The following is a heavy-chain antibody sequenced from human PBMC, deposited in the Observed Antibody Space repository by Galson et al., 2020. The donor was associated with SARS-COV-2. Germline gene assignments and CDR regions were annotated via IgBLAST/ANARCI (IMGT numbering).Heavy chain of an antibody. CDR3: ARAIFGGFGY. CDR1: GDIFSSYA. J-gene: IGHJ4*02. CDR2: ISGYNGHK. D-gene: IGHD3-3*01. V-gene: IGHV1-18*04. Sequence: ASVKVSCKASGDIFSSYAIIWVRQTPGQGLEWMGWISGYNGHKKYAQKFQDRVTMTTDTSTSTAYMELRSLRSDDTAVYYCARAIFGGFGYWGQGTLVTIS.